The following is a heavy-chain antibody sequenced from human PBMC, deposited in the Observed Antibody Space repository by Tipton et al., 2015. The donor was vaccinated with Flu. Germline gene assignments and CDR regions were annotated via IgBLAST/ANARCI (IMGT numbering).Heavy chain of an antibody. Sequence: TLSLTCAVSGGSISSGGYSWIWIRQPPGKGLEWIGYIYHSGSTNYNPSLKSRVTISLDTSKNQFSLRLSSVTAADTALYYCARQGMPGLDVWGQGTTVTVSS. CDR2: IYHSGST. J-gene: IGHJ6*02. V-gene: IGHV4-30-2*01. CDR1: GGSISSGGYS. D-gene: IGHD2-2*01. CDR3: ARQGMPGLDV.